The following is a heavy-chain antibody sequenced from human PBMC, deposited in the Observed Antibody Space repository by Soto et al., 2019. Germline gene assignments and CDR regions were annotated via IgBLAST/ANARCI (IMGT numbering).Heavy chain of an antibody. CDR3: TRTAVADNYYYYGMDV. CDR2: IRSKAYGGTT. CDR1: GFTFGDYA. D-gene: IGHD6-19*01. V-gene: IGHV3-49*03. J-gene: IGHJ6*02. Sequence: LRLSCTASGFTFGDYAMSWFRQAPGKGLEWVGFIRSKAYGGTTEYAASVKGRFTISRDDSKSIAYLQMNSLKTEDTAVYYCTRTAVADNYYYYGMDVWGQGTTVTVSS.